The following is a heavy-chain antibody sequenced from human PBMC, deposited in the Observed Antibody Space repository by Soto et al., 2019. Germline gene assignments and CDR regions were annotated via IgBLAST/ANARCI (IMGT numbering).Heavy chain of an antibody. CDR3: TRDIVVVVAAYLNYYYYYYMDV. J-gene: IGHJ6*03. Sequence: NPGGSLRLSCTASGFTFGDYAVSWFRQAPGKGLEWVGFIRSKAYGGTTEYAASVKGRFTISRDDSKSIAYLQMNSLKTEDTAVYYCTRDIVVVVAAYLNYYYYYYMDVWGKGTTVTVSS. CDR1: GFTFGDYA. CDR2: IRSKAYGGTT. D-gene: IGHD2-15*01. V-gene: IGHV3-49*05.